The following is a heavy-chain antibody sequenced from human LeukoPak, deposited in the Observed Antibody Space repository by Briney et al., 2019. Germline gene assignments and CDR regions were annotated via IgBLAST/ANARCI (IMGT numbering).Heavy chain of an antibody. CDR2: IYTSGST. V-gene: IGHV4-61*02. J-gene: IGHJ4*02. CDR1: GGSISSGSYY. Sequence: SQTLSLTXTVSGGSISSGSYYWSWIGQPAGKGLEWIGRIYTSGSTNYNPSLKSRVTISVDTSKNQFSLKLSSVTAADTAVYYCARGGDWGQGTLVTVSS. CDR3: ARGGD.